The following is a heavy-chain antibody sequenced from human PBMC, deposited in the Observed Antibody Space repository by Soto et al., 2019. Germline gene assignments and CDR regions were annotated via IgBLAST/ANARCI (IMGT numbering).Heavy chain of an antibody. CDR1: GGSFSAYY. J-gene: IGHJ4*02. V-gene: IGHV4-34*01. CDR2: INHSGIT. CDR3: AIGPRMWLAGGGY. D-gene: IGHD6-19*01. Sequence: ETLSLTCAAYGGSFSAYYWSWIRQPPGNGLEWLGEINHSGITDYNPSLNSRIPISIDTSKKQVSLKLNSVTAADTAVYYCAIGPRMWLAGGGYWGQGTQVTVSS.